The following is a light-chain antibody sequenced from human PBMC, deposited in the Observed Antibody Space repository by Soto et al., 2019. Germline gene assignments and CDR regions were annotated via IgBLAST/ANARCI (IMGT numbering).Light chain of an antibody. CDR3: SSYTSSSNVV. Sequence: QSALTQPASESGSPGQSITISCTGTSICVGGYNDFAWDQQHPGKAPKLMIYEVSNRPSAVSNRFYGSKSGNTAYLTIYGLQAEDEADYYCSSYTSSSNVVFGGGTKVTVL. J-gene: IGLJ2*01. V-gene: IGLV2-14*01. CDR1: SICVGGYND. CDR2: EVS.